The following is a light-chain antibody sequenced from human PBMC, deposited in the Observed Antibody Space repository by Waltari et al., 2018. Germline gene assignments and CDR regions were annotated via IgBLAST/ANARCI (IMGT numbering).Light chain of an antibody. CDR1: SGHSSYA. J-gene: IGLJ3*02. V-gene: IGLV4-69*01. Sequence: QLVLTQSPSASASLGASVKLTCTLSSGHSSYAIAWPQQQPEKGPRYFMKLNSDGSHSKGDGIPDRFSGSISGAERYLTISSLQSEDEADYYCQTWGTGIWVFGGGTKLTVL. CDR3: QTWGTGIWV. CDR2: LNSDGSH.